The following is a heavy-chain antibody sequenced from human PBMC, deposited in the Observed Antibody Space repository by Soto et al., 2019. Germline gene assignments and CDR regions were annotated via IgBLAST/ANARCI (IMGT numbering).Heavy chain of an antibody. V-gene: IGHV3-11*01. D-gene: IGHD3-3*01. CDR2: ISSSGSTI. CDR1: GFTFSDYY. Sequence: GGSLRLSCAASGFTFSDYYMSWIRQAPGKGLEWVSHISSSGSTIYYADSVKGRFTISRDNAKNSLYLQMNSLRAEDTAVYYCAGCYYDFWSGYYPFDYWGQGTLVTVSS. CDR3: AGCYYDFWSGYYPFDY. J-gene: IGHJ4*02.